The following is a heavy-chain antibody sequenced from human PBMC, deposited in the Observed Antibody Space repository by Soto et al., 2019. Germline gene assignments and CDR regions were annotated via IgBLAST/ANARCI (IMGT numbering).Heavy chain of an antibody. J-gene: IGHJ6*02. CDR1: GGSISSYY. V-gene: IGHV4-59*01. Sequence: QVQLQESGPGLVKPSETLSLTCTVSGGSISSYYWSWIRQPPGKGLEWIGYIYYSGSTNYNPSLKSRVTISVDTSKNQFSLKLSSVTAADTGVYYCARSIAAAGTDYYYGMDVWGQGTTVTVSS. CDR3: ARSIAAAGTDYYYGMDV. D-gene: IGHD6-13*01. CDR2: IYYSGST.